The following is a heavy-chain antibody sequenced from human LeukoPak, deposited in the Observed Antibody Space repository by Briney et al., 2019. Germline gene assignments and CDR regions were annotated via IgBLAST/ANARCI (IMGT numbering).Heavy chain of an antibody. CDR2: ISYDGSNK. Sequence: GGSLRLSCAASGFTFSSYGMHWVRQAPGKGLEWVAVISYDGSNKYYADSVKGRFTISRDNSKNTLYLQMNSLRAEDTAVYYCARNSGRWLQFPLFDYWGQGTLVTVSS. D-gene: IGHD5-24*01. J-gene: IGHJ4*02. CDR1: GFTFSSYG. V-gene: IGHV3-30*03. CDR3: ARNSGRWLQFPLFDY.